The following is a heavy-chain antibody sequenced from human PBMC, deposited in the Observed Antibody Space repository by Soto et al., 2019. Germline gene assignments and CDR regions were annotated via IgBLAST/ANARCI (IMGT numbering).Heavy chain of an antibody. J-gene: IGHJ5*02. CDR2: FYWDDDK. V-gene: IGHV2-5*02. Sequence: QITLKESGPTLVEPTETLTLTCTFSGFSLNTDGVAVGWIGQPPGKALEWLGLFYWDDDKRYSPSQESRLTITKDTSKNQVILTMTNMEPVDTGIYYSAYRKGAARGTGNWIDPCGQGTPVTVSS. CDR1: GFSLNTDGVA. CDR3: AYRKGAARGTGNWIDP. D-gene: IGHD6-6*01.